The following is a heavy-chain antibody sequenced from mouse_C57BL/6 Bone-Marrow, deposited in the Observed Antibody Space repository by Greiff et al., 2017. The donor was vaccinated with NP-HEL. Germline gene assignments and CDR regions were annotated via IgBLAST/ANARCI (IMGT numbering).Heavy chain of an antibody. CDR1: GYSITSGYY. Sequence: EVHLVESGPGLVKPSQSLSLTCSVTGYSITSGYYWNWIRQFPGNKLEWMGYISYDGSNNYNPSLKNRISITRDTSKNQFFLKLNSVTTEDTATYYCARGVGTWFAYWGKGTLVTVSA. J-gene: IGHJ3*01. D-gene: IGHD4-1*01. CDR2: ISYDGSN. CDR3: ARGVGTWFAY. V-gene: IGHV3-6*01.